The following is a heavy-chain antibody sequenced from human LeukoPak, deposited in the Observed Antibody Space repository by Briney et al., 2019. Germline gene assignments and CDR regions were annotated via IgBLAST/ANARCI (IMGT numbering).Heavy chain of an antibody. D-gene: IGHD2-15*01. CDR2: IRSKANSYAT. CDR3: AKEGYCSGGSCYSNFDY. Sequence: GGSLRLSCAASGFTFSGSAMHWVRRASGKGLEWVGRIRSKANSYATAYAASVKGRFTISRDDSKNTLYLQMNSLRAEDTAVYYCAKEGYCSGGSCYSNFDYWGQGTLVTVSS. CDR1: GFTFSGSA. J-gene: IGHJ4*02. V-gene: IGHV3-73*01.